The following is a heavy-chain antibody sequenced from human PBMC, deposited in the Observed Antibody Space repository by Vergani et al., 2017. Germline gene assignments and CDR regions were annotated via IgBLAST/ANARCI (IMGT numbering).Heavy chain of an antibody. CDR3: ARDPGPGDYDFWSGYLDY. J-gene: IGHJ4*02. CDR2: INPNSGGT. Sequence: QVQLVQFGAEVKKPGASVKVSCKASGYTFTGYYMHWVRQAPGQGLEWMGWINPNSGGTNYAQKFQGRVTMTRDTSISTAYMELSRLRSDDTAVYYCARDPGPGDYDFWSGYLDYWGQGTLVTVSS. CDR1: GYTFTGYY. V-gene: IGHV1-2*02. D-gene: IGHD3-3*01.